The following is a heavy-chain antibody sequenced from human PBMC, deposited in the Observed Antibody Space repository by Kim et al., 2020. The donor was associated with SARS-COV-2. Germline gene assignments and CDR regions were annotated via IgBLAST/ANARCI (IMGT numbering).Heavy chain of an antibody. J-gene: IGHJ4*02. CDR3: LGGLYFDY. CDR1: GHFFTRDS. D-gene: IGHD3-16*01. Sequence: ASVKVSCKTSGHFFTRDSIHWVRQAPGQGLEWMGGIDCGNGNTIYSQKFQGRVTFTTDTSASTAYMELSFLRSEDSAVYYCLGGLYFDYLVQGTLVTVSS. V-gene: IGHV1-3*01. CDR2: IDCGNGNT.